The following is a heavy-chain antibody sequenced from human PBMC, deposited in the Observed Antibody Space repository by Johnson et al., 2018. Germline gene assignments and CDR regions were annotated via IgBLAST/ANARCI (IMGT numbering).Heavy chain of an antibody. CDR2: ISGSDGST. D-gene: IGHD3-16*02. J-gene: IGHJ4*02. V-gene: IGHV3-23*04. CDR3: AKDMVGGSSRGFGGVIV. CDR1: GFTFSNYA. Sequence: VQLVESGGGLVQPGGSLRLSCAASGFTFSNYAMSWVRQAPGKGLEWVSAISGSDGSTYYAYSVKGRFTISRDNSKNTLYLQMNSLRAEDTAGYYCAKDMVGGSSRGFGGVIVWGQGTLVSGSS.